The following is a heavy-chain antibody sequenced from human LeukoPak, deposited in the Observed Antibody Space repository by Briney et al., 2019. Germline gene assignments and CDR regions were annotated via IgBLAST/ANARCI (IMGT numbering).Heavy chain of an antibody. D-gene: IGHD2/OR15-2a*01. J-gene: IGHJ4*02. Sequence: GGSLRLSCLASGFTFDTFGMYWARQAPGKGLEWVAVISYDGSNKYYADSVKGRFTISRDNSKNTLYLQMNSLRAEDTAVYYCAKLLPPFDYWGQGTLVTVSS. CDR3: AKLLPPFDY. V-gene: IGHV3-30*18. CDR2: ISYDGSNK. CDR1: GFTFDTFG.